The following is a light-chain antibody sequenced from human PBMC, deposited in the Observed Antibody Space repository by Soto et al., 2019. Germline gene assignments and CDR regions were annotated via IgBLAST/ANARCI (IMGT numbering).Light chain of an antibody. CDR1: QSISTY. CDR2: AAS. V-gene: IGKV1-39*01. Sequence: DIQMTQSPSSLSASVGDRVTITCRASQSISTYLNWYQQKPGKAPKLLISAASSLQSGVPSRFGGSGSGTDFTLNINSLQPEDSATYYCQQSYSAPPHTFGGGTKVEIK. CDR3: QQSYSAPPHT. J-gene: IGKJ4*01.